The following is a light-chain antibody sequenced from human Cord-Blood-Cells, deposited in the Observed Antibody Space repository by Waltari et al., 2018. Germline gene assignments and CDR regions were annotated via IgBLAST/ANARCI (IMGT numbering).Light chain of an antibody. Sequence: QSVLTQPPSVSGAPGQRVTISCTGSSSTIGAGYDVHWYQQLPGTAPKLLIYGNSNRPSGVPDRFSGSKSGTSASLAITGLQAEDEADYYCQSYDNSLSGYVFGTGTKVTVL. CDR2: GNS. J-gene: IGLJ1*01. V-gene: IGLV1-40*01. CDR1: SSTIGAGYD. CDR3: QSYDNSLSGYV.